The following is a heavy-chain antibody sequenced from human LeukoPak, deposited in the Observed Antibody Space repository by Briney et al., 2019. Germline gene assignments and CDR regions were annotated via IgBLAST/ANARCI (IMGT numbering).Heavy chain of an antibody. D-gene: IGHD2-2*03. CDR2: INHSGST. Sequence: SETLSLTCAVYGGSFSGYYWSWIRQPPGKGLEWIGEINHSGSTNYNPSLKSRVTISVDTSKNQFSLKLSSVTAADTAVYYCARFSGYCSSTSCLYGALEYWGQGTLVTVSS. CDR3: ARFSGYCSSTSCLYGALEY. J-gene: IGHJ4*02. CDR1: GGSFSGYY. V-gene: IGHV4-34*01.